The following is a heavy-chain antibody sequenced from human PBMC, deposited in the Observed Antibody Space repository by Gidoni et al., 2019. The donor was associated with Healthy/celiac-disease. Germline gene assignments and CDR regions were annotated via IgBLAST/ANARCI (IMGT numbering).Heavy chain of an antibody. D-gene: IGHD2-15*01. CDR2: IIPIFGTA. Sequence: QVQLVQSGAEVKKPGSSVKVSCKASGGTFSSYAISWVRQAPGQGLEWMGGIIPIFGTANYAQKFQGRVTITADESTSTAYMELSSLRSEDTAVYYCARGGSQYCSGGSCFASYWFDPWGQGTLVTVSS. CDR1: GGTFSSYA. J-gene: IGHJ5*02. CDR3: ARGGSQYCSGGSCFASYWFDP. V-gene: IGHV1-69*01.